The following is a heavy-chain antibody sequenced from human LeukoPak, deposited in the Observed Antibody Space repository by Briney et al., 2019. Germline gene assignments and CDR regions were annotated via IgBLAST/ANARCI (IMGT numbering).Heavy chain of an antibody. D-gene: IGHD2-2*01. CDR3: ARLRGCSSTSCYAADY. CDR2: IYPGDSDT. CDR1: GYSCTSYW. Sequence: GESLKISCKGSGYSCTSYWIGWVRQMPGKGLELMGIIYPGDSDTRYSPSFQGQVAISADKSISTAYLQWSSLKASDTAMYYCARLRGCSSTSCYAADYWGQGTLVTVSS. J-gene: IGHJ4*02. V-gene: IGHV5-51*01.